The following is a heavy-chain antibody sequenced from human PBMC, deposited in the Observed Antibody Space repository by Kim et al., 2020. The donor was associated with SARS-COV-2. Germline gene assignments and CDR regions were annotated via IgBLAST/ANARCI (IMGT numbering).Heavy chain of an antibody. Sequence: SETLSLTCAVYGGSFSDYYWSWIRQSPGRGLEWIGETTHGGSTNYNPSLKSRAAISIDTSKNQFSLKLSSVTAADTAVYSCARGKRDISMVVVIFTADRQHCDPWGQGTPVTVSS. D-gene: IGHD3-22*01. CDR1: GGSFSDYY. CDR3: ARGKRDISMVVVIFTADRQHCDP. J-gene: IGHJ5*02. CDR2: TTHGGST. V-gene: IGHV4-34*01.